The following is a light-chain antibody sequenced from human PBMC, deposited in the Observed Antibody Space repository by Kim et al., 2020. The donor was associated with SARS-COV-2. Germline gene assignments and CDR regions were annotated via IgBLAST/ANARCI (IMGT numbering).Light chain of an antibody. V-gene: IGLV9-49*01. CDR1: SGYSNYK. CDR2: VGTGGIVG. CDR3: GADHGSGSNFVRV. J-gene: IGLJ1*01. Sequence: CTLSSGYSNYKVDGYQQRPGKGPRFVMRVGTGGIVGSKGDGIPDRFSVLGSGLNRYLTIKNIQEEDESDYHCGADHGSGSNFVRVFGTGTKVTVL.